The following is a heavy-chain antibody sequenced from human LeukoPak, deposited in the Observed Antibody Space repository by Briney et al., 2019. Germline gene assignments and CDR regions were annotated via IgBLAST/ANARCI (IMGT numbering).Heavy chain of an antibody. D-gene: IGHD2-2*01. J-gene: IGHJ6*02. CDR2: IYYSGST. Sequence: PSETLSLTCTASGGSISSYYWSWIRQPPGKGLEWIGYIYYSGSTNYNPSLKSRLPISVDTSKNQCSLKLSSVTAADTAVYYCARDRLIRLGVPEYGMDVWGQGTTVTVSS. CDR3: ARDRLIRLGVPEYGMDV. V-gene: IGHV4-59*01. CDR1: GGSISSYY.